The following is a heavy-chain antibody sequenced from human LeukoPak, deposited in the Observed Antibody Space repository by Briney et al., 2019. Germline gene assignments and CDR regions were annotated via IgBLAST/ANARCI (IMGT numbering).Heavy chain of an antibody. CDR3: ARDQGYSYGHYFDY. CDR1: GGSVSSGSYY. Sequence: SETLSLTCTVSGGSVSSGSYYWSWIRQPPGKRLEWIGYIYYSGSTNYNPSLKSRVTISVDTSKNQFSLKLNSVTAADTAFYYCARDQGYSYGHYFDYWGQGTLVTVSS. D-gene: IGHD5-18*01. CDR2: IYYSGST. J-gene: IGHJ4*02. V-gene: IGHV4-61*01.